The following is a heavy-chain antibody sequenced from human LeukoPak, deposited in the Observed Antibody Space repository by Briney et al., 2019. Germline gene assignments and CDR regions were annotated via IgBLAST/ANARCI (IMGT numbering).Heavy chain of an antibody. CDR1: GFTFSGYE. Sequence: GGSLRLSCAASGFTFSGYEMTWVRQAPGKGLEWVSSISSSSSYIYYADSVKGRFTISRDNAKNSLYLQMNSLRAEDTAVYYCARDRSVTYYFDYWGQGTLVTVSS. CDR2: ISSSSSYI. D-gene: IGHD4-17*01. V-gene: IGHV3-21*01. CDR3: ARDRSVTYYFDY. J-gene: IGHJ4*02.